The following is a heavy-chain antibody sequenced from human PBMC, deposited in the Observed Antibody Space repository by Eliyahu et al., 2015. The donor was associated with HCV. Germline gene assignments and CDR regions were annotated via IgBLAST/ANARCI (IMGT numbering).Heavy chain of an antibody. CDR2: ISYDGSNK. J-gene: IGHJ1*01. V-gene: IGHV3-30*03. Sequence: QVQLVESGGGVVQPGRSLRLSCAASGFTFSSYGMHWVRQAPGKGLEGVAVISYDGSNKYYADSVKGRFTISRDNSKNTLYLQMNSLRAEDTAVYYCASGFYCTNGVCYKFIQHWGQGTLVTVSS. CDR3: ASGFYCTNGVCYKFIQH. CDR1: GFTFSSYG. D-gene: IGHD2-8*01.